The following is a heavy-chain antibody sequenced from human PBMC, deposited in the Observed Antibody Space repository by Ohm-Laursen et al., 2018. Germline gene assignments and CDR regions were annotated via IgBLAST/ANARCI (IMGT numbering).Heavy chain of an antibody. V-gene: IGHV4-4*07. CDR2: IHSSGST. D-gene: IGHD2-21*02. CDR3: ARRDITKAFNI. J-gene: IGHJ3*02. Sequence: GTLSLTCTVSGGSISGYYWSWIRQTAGKGLEWIGRIHSSGSTNYNPSLQSRVTMSEDTSKNHFSLRLSSVTAADTAVYFCARRDITKAFNIWGQGTLVTVSS. CDR1: GGSISGYY.